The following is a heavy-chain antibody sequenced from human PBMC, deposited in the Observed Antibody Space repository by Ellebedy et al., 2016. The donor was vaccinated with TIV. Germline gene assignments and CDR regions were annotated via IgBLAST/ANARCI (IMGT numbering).Heavy chain of an antibody. Sequence: GGSLKISCAASGFTFNNYALTWVRQAPGQGLEWVSAISGSGVTTYYADSVKGRFTISRDNSKNTVYLQMNSLRAADTALYYCAKDPAFVYDTSGYYLDFWGQGTLVTVSS. D-gene: IGHD3-22*01. CDR3: AKDPAFVYDTSGYYLDF. J-gene: IGHJ4*02. V-gene: IGHV3-23*01. CDR2: ISGSGVTT. CDR1: GFTFNNYA.